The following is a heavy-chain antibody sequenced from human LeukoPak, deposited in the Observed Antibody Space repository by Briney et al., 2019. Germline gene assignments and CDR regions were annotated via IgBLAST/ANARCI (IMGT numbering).Heavy chain of an antibody. Sequence: PSETLSLTCTVSGGSISSYYWSWIRQPPGKRLEWIGYIHNSGSTSYNPSLKSRVTISVDTSKNQFSLNLSSVTAADTAVYYCARSLMFYNICTGYSPQLFDYWGQGTLVSLSS. CDR2: IHNSGST. V-gene: IGHV4-59*01. CDR3: ARSLMFYNICTGYSPQLFDY. D-gene: IGHD3-9*01. CDR1: GGSISSYY. J-gene: IGHJ4*02.